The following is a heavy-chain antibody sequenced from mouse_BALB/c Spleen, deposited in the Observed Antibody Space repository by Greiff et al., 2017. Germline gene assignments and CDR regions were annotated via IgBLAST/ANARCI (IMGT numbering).Heavy chain of an antibody. V-gene: IGHV5-6-3*01. CDR3: ARDYIYAMDY. D-gene: IGHD1-3*01. Sequence: EVQLVESGGGLVQPGGSLKLSCAASGFTFSSYGMSWVRQTPDKRLELVATINSNGGSTYYPDSVKGRFTISRDNAKNTLYLQMSSLKSEDTAMYYCARDYIYAMDYWGQGTSVTVSS. CDR2: INSNGGST. J-gene: IGHJ4*01. CDR1: GFTFSSYG.